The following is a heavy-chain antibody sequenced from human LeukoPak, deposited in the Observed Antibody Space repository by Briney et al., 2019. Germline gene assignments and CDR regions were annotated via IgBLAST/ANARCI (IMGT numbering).Heavy chain of an antibody. D-gene: IGHD3-10*01. V-gene: IGHV1-18*01. CDR2: ISAYNGNT. CDR1: GYTFTSYG. J-gene: IGHJ5*02. Sequence: ASVKVSFMSSGYTFTSYGISWVRQAPGQGLEWMGWISAYNGNTNYAQKLQGRVTMTTDTSTSTAYMELRSLRSDDTAVYYCARGSMVRGNNWFDPWGQGTLVTVSS. CDR3: ARGSMVRGNNWFDP.